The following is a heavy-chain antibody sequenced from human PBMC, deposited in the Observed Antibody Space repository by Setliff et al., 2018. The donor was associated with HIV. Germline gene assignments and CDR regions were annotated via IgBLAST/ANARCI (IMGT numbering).Heavy chain of an antibody. V-gene: IGHV4-39*07. J-gene: IGHJ6*03. CDR1: GGSIRGSNYY. CDR3: ARGSRGYSYAYYYYYMDV. D-gene: IGHD5-18*01. Sequence: SSETLSLTCTVSGGSIRGSNYYWAWIRQPPGKGLEWIGSSYYSGTTYYNPSLKSRVTISVDTSKNQFSLKLSSVTAADTAVYYCARGSRGYSYAYYYYYMDVWGKGTTVTVSS. CDR2: SYYSGTT.